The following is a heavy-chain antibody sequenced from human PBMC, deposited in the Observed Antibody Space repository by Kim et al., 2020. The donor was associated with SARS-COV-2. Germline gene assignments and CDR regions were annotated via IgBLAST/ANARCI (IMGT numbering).Heavy chain of an antibody. J-gene: IGHJ6*01. Sequence: GSLRLSCAASGFTFSTYAMSWVRQPPGKGLEWVSSISGSGGGTYYADSVKGRFTISRDNSRNTLDLQMLSLRDEDTAIYYCVKGQEYSSSWFDATDYGM. D-gene: IGHD6-13*01. CDR3: VKGQEYSSSWFDATDYGM. CDR2: ISGSGGGT. V-gene: IGHV3-23*01. CDR1: GFTFSTYA.